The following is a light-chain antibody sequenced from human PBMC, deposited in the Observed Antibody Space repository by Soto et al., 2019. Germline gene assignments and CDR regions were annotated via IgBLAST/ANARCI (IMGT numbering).Light chain of an antibody. CDR2: AAS. CDR3: QQLDSYPIT. CDR1: QGISSY. V-gene: IGKV1-9*01. J-gene: IGKJ5*01. Sequence: IQLTQSPSSLSASVGDRVTITCRASQGISSYLAWYQQKPGKAPNLLIYAASTLQSGVPSRFSGSGSGTDFTLTIISLQPEDFATYYCQQLDSYPITFGQGTRLEIK.